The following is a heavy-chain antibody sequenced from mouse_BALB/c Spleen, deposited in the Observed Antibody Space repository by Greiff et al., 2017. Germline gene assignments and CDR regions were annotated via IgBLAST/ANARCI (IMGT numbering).Heavy chain of an antibody. D-gene: IGHD2-1*01. CDR2: INPYNDGT. CDR1: GYTFTSYV. CDR3: ARSYYYGNPYAMDY. J-gene: IGHJ4*01. Sequence: VHVKQSGPELVKPGASVKMSCKASGYTFTSYVMHWVKQKPGQGLEWIGYINPYNDGTKYNEKFKGKATLTSDKSSSTAYMELSSLTSEDSAVYYCARSYYYGNPYAMDYWGQGTSVTVSS. V-gene: IGHV1-14*01.